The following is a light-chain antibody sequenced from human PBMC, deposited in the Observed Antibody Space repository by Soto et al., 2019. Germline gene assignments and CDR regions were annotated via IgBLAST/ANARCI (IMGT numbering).Light chain of an antibody. CDR2: TNT. CDR3: QSYDDYLGGVI. CDR1: SSNLGASYD. J-gene: IGLJ2*01. Sequence: QSVLTQPPSVSGARWQGVTISCTGGSSNLGASYDVHWYKQLPGKAPKLLIYTNTNRPSGVPDRFSASRSGTSASLAITGLQAEDEADYYCQSYDDYLGGVIFGGGTKLTVL. V-gene: IGLV1-40*01.